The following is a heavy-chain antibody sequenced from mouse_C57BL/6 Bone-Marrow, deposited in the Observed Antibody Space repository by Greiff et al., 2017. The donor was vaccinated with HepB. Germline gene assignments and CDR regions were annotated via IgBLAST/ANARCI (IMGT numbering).Heavy chain of an antibody. D-gene: IGHD1-1*01. J-gene: IGHJ3*01. Sequence: DVQLQESGAELVRPGASVKLSCTASGFNIKDDYMHWVKQRPEQGLEWIGWIDPENGDTEYASKFQGKATITADTSSNTAYLQLSSLTSEDTAVYYCTTQGPYGTWFAYWGQGTLVTVSA. CDR1: GFNIKDDY. CDR2: IDPENGDT. CDR3: TTQGPYGTWFAY. V-gene: IGHV14-4*01.